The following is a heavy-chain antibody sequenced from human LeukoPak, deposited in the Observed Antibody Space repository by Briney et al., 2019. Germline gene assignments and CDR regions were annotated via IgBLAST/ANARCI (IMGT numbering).Heavy chain of an antibody. J-gene: IGHJ4*02. D-gene: IGHD3-3*01. CDR3: ARGGTIFGVVIRSAYFDY. CDR2: INHSGST. Sequence: SETLSLTCAVYGGSFSGYYWSWIRQPPGKGLEWIGEINHSGSTNYNPSLKSRVTISVDTSKNQFSLKLSSVTAADTAVYYCARGGTIFGVVIRSAYFDYWGQGTLVTVSS. V-gene: IGHV4-34*01. CDR1: GGSFSGYY.